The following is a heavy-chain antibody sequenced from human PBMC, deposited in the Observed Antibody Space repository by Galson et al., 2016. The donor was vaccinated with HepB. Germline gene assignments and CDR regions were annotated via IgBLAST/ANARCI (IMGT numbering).Heavy chain of an antibody. CDR2: ISTYNGNP. CDR1: GYNFGTYG. D-gene: IGHD3-10*01. Sequence: SVKVSCKASGYNFGTYGFSWVRQAPGQGLEWMGCISTYNGNPKYAQKVQGRVTMTTDTSTATAYMELRSLITDDTAVHYRATDHVGGSGSLLNWLDPWGQGTLVTVSS. V-gene: IGHV1-18*04. J-gene: IGHJ5*02. CDR3: ATDHVGGSGSLLNWLDP.